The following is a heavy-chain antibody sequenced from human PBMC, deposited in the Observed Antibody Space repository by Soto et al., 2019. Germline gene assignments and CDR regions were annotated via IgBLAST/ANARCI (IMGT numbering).Heavy chain of an antibody. CDR1: SVSNAW. Sequence: SVSNAWMSWVRQAPGKGLEWVGRIKSKNDGGTTDYAAPVKGRFTISRDDSKNTLYLQMNSLKTEDAAVYYCTTKAGGSGWGYWGQGTLVTVSS. CDR3: TTKAGGSGWGY. V-gene: IGHV3-15*01. J-gene: IGHJ4*02. CDR2: IKSKNDGGTT. D-gene: IGHD6-19*01.